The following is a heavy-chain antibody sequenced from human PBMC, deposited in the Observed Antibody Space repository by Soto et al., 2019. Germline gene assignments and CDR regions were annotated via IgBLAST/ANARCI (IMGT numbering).Heavy chain of an antibody. CDR3: ARVKVVTATDF. Sequence: GGSPRLSCAASGFTFSSCSMNWVRQAPGKGLEWVSYISSSSSTIYYADSVKGRFTISRDNAKNSLYLQMHSLRDGDTAVYYCARVKVVTATDFWGQGTLVTVSS. V-gene: IGHV3-48*02. J-gene: IGHJ4*02. CDR1: GFTFSSCS. D-gene: IGHD2-21*02. CDR2: ISSSSSTI.